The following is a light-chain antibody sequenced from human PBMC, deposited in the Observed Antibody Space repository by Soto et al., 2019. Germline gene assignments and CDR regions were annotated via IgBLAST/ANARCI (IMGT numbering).Light chain of an antibody. CDR1: QSISSW. CDR3: QQYNSYPVT. CDR2: KAS. V-gene: IGKV1-5*03. J-gene: IGKJ1*01. Sequence: DLQMTQSPSSLSASVGDRVTITCRASQSISSWLAWYQQKPGKAPKLLIYKASSLESGVPSRFSGSGSGTEFTLTISSLQPDEFATYYCQQYNSYPVTFGQGTKVDIK.